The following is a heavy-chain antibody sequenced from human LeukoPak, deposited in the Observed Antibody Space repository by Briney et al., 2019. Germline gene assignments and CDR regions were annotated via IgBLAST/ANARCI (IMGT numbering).Heavy chain of an antibody. CDR1: GFTFSSYW. V-gene: IGHV3-74*01. CDR3: ATFGLVAALDL. J-gene: IGHJ4*02. CDR2: VNTDGRST. D-gene: IGHD5-12*01. Sequence: GGSLRLSCAASGFTFSSYWMHWVRQAPGKGLVWVSRVNTDGRSTSYADSVKGRFSISRDHAKNLVYLQMNSLRAEDTAVYYCATFGLVAALDLWGQGTLVTVSS.